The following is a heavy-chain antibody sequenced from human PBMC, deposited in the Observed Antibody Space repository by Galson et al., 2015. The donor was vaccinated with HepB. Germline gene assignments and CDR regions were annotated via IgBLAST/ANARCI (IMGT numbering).Heavy chain of an antibody. CDR2: TYYRSRWYN. J-gene: IGHJ6*02. CDR3: AYSVDV. CDR1: GDSVSSNSAV. Sequence: CAISGDSVSSNSAVWNWIRQSPSRGLEWLGRTYYRSRWYNDYAVSVKSRISINADTSKNQVSLQLNSVTPDDTAVYYCAYSVDVWGQGTRVTVS. V-gene: IGHV6-1*01.